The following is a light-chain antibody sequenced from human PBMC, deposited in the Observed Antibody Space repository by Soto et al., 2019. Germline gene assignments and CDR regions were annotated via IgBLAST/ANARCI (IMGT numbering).Light chain of an antibody. J-gene: IGLJ1*01. V-gene: IGLV2-14*03. Sequence: QSALTQPASVSGSPGQSITISCTGTSSDVGGYNYVSWYQQHSGKVPKLMIYDVNNRPSGVSNRFSGSKSGNTASLTISGLQAEDEADYYCSSYASSSTLVFGTGTKRTVL. CDR1: SSDVGGYNY. CDR3: SSYASSSTLV. CDR2: DVN.